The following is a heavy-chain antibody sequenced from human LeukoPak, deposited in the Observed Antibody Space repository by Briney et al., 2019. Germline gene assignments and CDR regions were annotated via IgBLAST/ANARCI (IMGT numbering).Heavy chain of an antibody. Sequence: SETLSLTCTVSGGSIRSYYRSWIRQPPGKGREWIGYIYYSGSTNYNPSLKSRVTISVATSKNKFSLKLSSVTAADTAVYYCARQPRGAYCGGDCNRPFDYWGQGTLVTVSS. CDR3: ARQPRGAYCGGDCNRPFDY. V-gene: IGHV4-59*08. D-gene: IGHD2-21*02. CDR1: GGSIRSYY. J-gene: IGHJ4*02. CDR2: IYYSGST.